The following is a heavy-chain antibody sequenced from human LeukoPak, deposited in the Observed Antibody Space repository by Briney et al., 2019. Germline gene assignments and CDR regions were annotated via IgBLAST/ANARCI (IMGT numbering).Heavy chain of an antibody. CDR3: ARSIGLDGYYYYMDV. D-gene: IGHD2/OR15-2a*01. CDR2: ISSGGTSE. CDR1: GFTFSTYA. J-gene: IGHJ6*03. Sequence: PGRPLRLSCGASGFTFSTYAMHWVRQTPDKGLEWVAFISSGGTSENYADSVKGRFTISRDNSKNTLYLRMNNLTPEDTAVYYCARSIGLDGYYYYMDVWGKGTTVTVSS. V-gene: IGHV3-30*03.